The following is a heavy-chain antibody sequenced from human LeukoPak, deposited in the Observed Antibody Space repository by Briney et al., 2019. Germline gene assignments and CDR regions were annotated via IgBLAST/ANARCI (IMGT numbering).Heavy chain of an antibody. D-gene: IGHD6-19*01. CDR1: GYTFTDYY. CDR3: ERAVAGSLDFDY. V-gene: IGHV1-69-2*01. CDR2: VDPEDGET. J-gene: IGHJ4*02. Sequence: ASVKISCKVSGYTFTDYYMHWVQQAPGKGLEWMGLVDPEDGETIYAEKFQGRVTITADMSTDTAYMELSSLRSEDTAVYYCERAVAGSLDFDYWGQGTLVTVSS.